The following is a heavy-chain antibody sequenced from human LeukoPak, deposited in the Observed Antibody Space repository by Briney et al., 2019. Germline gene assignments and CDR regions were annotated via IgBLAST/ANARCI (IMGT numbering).Heavy chain of an antibody. J-gene: IGHJ6*03. Sequence: PRASVKVSCKASGGTFSSYAISWVRQAPGQGLEWMGGIIPIFGTANYAQKFQGRVTITTDESTSTAYMELSSLRSEDTAVYYCARAQNSGSYLWSYYYMDVWGKGTTVTVSS. V-gene: IGHV1-69*05. CDR1: GGTFSSYA. D-gene: IGHD1-26*01. CDR3: ARAQNSGSYLWSYYYMDV. CDR2: IIPIFGTA.